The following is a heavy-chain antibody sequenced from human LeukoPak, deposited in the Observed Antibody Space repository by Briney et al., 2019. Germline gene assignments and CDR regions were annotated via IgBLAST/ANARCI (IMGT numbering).Heavy chain of an antibody. CDR2: IDGSGDSR. CDR1: GFTSNNFP. D-gene: IGHD3-22*01. V-gene: IGHV3-23*01. J-gene: IGHJ4*02. Sequence: GGSLRLSCAASGFTSNNFPMGWVRQAPGKGLEWVSFIDGSGDSRYYGDPVKGRFTTSRDNSKSVLFLQMNSLRVDDTAVYYCTKRDSSGYFHFDNWGQGTLVTVSS. CDR3: TKRDSSGYFHFDN.